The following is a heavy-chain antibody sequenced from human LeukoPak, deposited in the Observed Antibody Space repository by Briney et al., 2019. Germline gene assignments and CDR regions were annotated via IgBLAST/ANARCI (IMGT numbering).Heavy chain of an antibody. V-gene: IGHV5-51*01. Sequence: GESLKISCKGSGYSFSTYWIAWVRQMPGKGLEWMGIIYPGDSDTRYSPSFQGQVTISADKSISTAYLQWSSLKASDTAMYYCARLSNCGGDCYSGGYYYYYYGMDVWGQGTTVTVSS. J-gene: IGHJ6*02. CDR3: ARLSNCGGDCYSGGYYYYYYGMDV. CDR1: GYSFSTYW. D-gene: IGHD2-21*02. CDR2: IYPGDSDT.